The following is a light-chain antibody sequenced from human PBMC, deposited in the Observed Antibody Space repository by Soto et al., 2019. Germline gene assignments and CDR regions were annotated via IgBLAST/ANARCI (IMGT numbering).Light chain of an antibody. Sequence: EIVLTQSPATLSVSPGGRATLSCRASQSISSYLAWYQQKPGQAPRLLIYGASTRATGIPARFSGSGSGTAFTLTISGLEPEDFALYYCQQRYNWPLTFGGGTKVDIK. V-gene: IGKV3-11*01. CDR2: GAS. CDR1: QSISSY. CDR3: QQRYNWPLT. J-gene: IGKJ4*01.